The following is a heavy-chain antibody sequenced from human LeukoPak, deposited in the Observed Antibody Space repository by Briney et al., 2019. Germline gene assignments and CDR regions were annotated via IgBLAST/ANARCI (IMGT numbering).Heavy chain of an antibody. CDR3: ARQVEVNYVWGSYGYWFDP. CDR1: GYTFTSYG. CDR2: ISAYNGNT. J-gene: IGHJ5*02. D-gene: IGHD3-16*02. V-gene: IGHV1-18*01. Sequence: ASVKVSCKASGYTFTSYGISWVRQAPGQGLGWMGWISAYNGNTNYAQKLQGRVTMTTDTSTSTAYMELRSLRSDDTAVYYCARQVEVNYVWGSYGYWFDPWGQGTLVTVSS.